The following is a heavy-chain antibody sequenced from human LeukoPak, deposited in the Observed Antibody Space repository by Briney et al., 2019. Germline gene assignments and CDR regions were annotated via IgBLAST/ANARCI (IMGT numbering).Heavy chain of an antibody. J-gene: IGHJ4*02. D-gene: IGHD5-18*01. V-gene: IGHV3-30-3*01. CDR3: ARADTAMVGDY. CDR1: GFTFSSYA. Sequence: GGSLRLSCAASGFTFSSYAMHWVRQAPGKGLEWVAVISYDGSNKYYADSVKGRFTISRDNSKNTLYLQMNSLRAEDTAVCYCARADTAMVGDYWGQGTLVTVSS. CDR2: ISYDGSNK.